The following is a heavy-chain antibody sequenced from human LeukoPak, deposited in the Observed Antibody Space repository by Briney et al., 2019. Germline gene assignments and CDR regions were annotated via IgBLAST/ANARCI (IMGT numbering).Heavy chain of an antibody. Sequence: ASVKVSCKASGYTFTSYAISWVRQAPGQGLERMGWISTYNGNTNSAQKLQGRVTMTTDTSTSTAYMELRSLRSDDTAVYYCARVVAAGLNHFDYWGQGTLVTVSS. J-gene: IGHJ4*02. CDR3: ARVVAAGLNHFDY. CDR2: ISTYNGNT. CDR1: GYTFTSYA. D-gene: IGHD6-13*01. V-gene: IGHV1-18*01.